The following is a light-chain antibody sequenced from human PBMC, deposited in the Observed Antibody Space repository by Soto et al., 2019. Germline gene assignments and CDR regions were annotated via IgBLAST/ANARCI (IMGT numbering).Light chain of an antibody. CDR2: DVS. J-gene: IGLJ2*01. V-gene: IGLV2-8*01. CDR3: ISYAGSNNVV. CDR1: SSDVGGYNY. Sequence: QSVLTQPPSASGSPGQSVTISCTGTSSDVGGYNYVSWYQQHPGKAPKLMIYDVSKWPSGVPDRFSGSKSGNTASLTVSGLQAEDEADYYCISYAGSNNVVFGGGTKVTVL.